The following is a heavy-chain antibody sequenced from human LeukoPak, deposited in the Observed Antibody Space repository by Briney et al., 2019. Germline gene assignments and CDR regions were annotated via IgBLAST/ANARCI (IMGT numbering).Heavy chain of an antibody. CDR1: GFTFTDYD. Sequence: GGSLRLSCAASGFTFTDYDMSWVRQAPGKGLEWVSGITWNGGDTVYADSVRGRFIISRDNAKNSLDLQMNSLRAEDTALYYCAREGYGDHVVDYWGQGTLVTVSS. CDR3: AREGYGDHVVDY. D-gene: IGHD4-17*01. J-gene: IGHJ4*02. CDR2: ITWNGGDT. V-gene: IGHV3-20*04.